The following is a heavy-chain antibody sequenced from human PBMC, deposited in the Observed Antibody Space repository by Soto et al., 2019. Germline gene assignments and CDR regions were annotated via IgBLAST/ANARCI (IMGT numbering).Heavy chain of an antibody. J-gene: IGHJ6*02. CDR1: GFSLSTSGVG. CDR2: IFWDDDK. V-gene: IGHV2-5*02. CDR3: THHGYYSYGMDV. Sequence: QITLKESGPMLVKPTQTLTLTCTFSGFSLSTSGVGVGWIRQPPGKALEWLAVIFWDDDKRYSPSLKSRLSITKGTSKNQVVLTMTNMDPVDAATYYCTHHGYYSYGMDVWGQGTTVTVSS.